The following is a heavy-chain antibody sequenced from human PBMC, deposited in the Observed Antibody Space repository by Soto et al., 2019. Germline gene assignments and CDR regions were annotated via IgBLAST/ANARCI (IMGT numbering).Heavy chain of an antibody. J-gene: IGHJ4*02. CDR1: GYTFTSYA. CDR3: ARQVVTASSPIYYFDY. V-gene: IGHV1-3*01. D-gene: IGHD2-21*02. CDR2: INAGNGNT. Sequence: ASVKVSCKASGYTFTSYAMHWVRQAPGQRLEWMGWINAGNGNTKYSQKFQGRVTITRDTSASTAYMELSSLRSEDTAMYYCARQVVTASSPIYYFDYWGQGTLVTVSS.